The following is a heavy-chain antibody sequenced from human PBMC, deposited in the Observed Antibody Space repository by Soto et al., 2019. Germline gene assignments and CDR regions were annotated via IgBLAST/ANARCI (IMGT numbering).Heavy chain of an antibody. V-gene: IGHV1-2*04. Sequence: ASAKVSCKASGYTFTGYYIHWVRQDPGQGLEWMGWINPNTGVTNYAQKFQGWVTMTRDTSISTAYMELTRLTSDDTAVYYCARGSRGDFDYWGQGTLVTVSS. D-gene: IGHD3-10*01. CDR3: ARGSRGDFDY. CDR1: GYTFTGYY. CDR2: INPNTGVT. J-gene: IGHJ4*02.